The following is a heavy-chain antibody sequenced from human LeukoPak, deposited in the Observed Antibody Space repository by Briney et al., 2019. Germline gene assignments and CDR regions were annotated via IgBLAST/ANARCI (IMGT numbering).Heavy chain of an antibody. Sequence: PSETLSLTCTVSGGSISSYYWSWIRQPPGKGLESIGYIYYSGSTNYNPSLKSRVTISVDTSKNQFSLKLSSVTAADTAVYYCAREGSSSPFDYWGQGTLVTVSS. J-gene: IGHJ4*02. CDR1: GGSISSYY. D-gene: IGHD6-6*01. CDR3: AREGSSSPFDY. V-gene: IGHV4-59*01. CDR2: IYYSGST.